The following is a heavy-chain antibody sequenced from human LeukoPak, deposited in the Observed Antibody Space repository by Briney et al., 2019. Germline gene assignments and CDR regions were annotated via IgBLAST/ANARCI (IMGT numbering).Heavy chain of an antibody. Sequence: GGSLRLSCAASGFTFGNAWMSWVRQAPGKGLEWVGRIKSKTEGGTTDYAAPVKGRFTISRDDSKNTLYLKMNSLITEDTAVYYCTTPRIHLWLVHGYWGQGTLVTVSS. J-gene: IGHJ4*02. D-gene: IGHD5-18*01. CDR1: GFTFGNAW. V-gene: IGHV3-15*01. CDR3: TTPRIHLWLVHGY. CDR2: IKSKTEGGTT.